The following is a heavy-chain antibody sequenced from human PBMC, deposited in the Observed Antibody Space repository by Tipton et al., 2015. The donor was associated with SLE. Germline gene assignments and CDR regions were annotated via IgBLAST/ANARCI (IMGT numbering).Heavy chain of an antibody. CDR3: ARGGDYDFWRGYIANMDV. J-gene: IGHJ6*03. CDR1: GGSISSYY. CDR2: IYYSGST. D-gene: IGHD3-3*01. Sequence: TLSLTCTVSGGSISSYYWSWIRQPPGKGLEWIGYIYYSGSTNYNPSLKSRVTISVDTSKNQFSLRLSSVTVADTAVYYCARGGDYDFWRGYIANMDVWGKGTTVTVSS. V-gene: IGHV4-59*12.